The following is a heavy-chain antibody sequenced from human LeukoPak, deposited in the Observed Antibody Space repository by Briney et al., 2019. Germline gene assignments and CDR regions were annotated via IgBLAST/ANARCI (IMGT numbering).Heavy chain of an antibody. Sequence: PGGSLRLSCAASGFTFSSYSMNWIRQAPGKGLEWVSYISSSGSTIYYADSVKGRFTISRDNAKNSLYLQMNSLRAEDTAVYYCASLPLGLGFGELPLPYYYYYMDVWGKGTTVTISS. CDR3: ASLPLGLGFGELPLPYYYYYMDV. CDR1: GFTFSSYS. J-gene: IGHJ6*03. CDR2: ISSSGSTI. V-gene: IGHV3-48*04. D-gene: IGHD3-10*01.